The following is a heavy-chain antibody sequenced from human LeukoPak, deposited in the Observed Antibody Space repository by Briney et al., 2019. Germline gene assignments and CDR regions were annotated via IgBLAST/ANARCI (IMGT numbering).Heavy chain of an antibody. V-gene: IGHV3-30-3*01. J-gene: IGHJ4*02. CDR3: ARDSGAEQGPIDY. D-gene: IGHD3-10*01. CDR1: GFTFSSYA. Sequence: GGSLRLSCAASGFTFSSYAMHWVRQAPGKGLEWVAVISYDGSNKYYADSVKGRFTISRDNSKNTLYLQMNSLRAEDTAVYYCARDSGAEQGPIDYWGQGTLVTVSS. CDR2: ISYDGSNK.